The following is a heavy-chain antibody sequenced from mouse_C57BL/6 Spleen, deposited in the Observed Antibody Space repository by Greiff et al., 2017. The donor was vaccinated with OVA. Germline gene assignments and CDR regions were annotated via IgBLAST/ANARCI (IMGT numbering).Heavy chain of an antibody. D-gene: IGHD2-3*01. CDR3: AREDGYSFAY. V-gene: IGHV3-6*01. CDR1: GYSITSGYY. CDR2: ISYDGSN. J-gene: IGHJ3*01. Sequence: DVQLVESGPGLVKPSQSLSLTCSVTGYSITSGYYWNWIRQFPGNKLEWMGYISYDGSNNYNPSLKNRISITRDTSKNQFFLKLNSVTTEDTATYYCAREDGYSFAYWGQGTLVTVSA.